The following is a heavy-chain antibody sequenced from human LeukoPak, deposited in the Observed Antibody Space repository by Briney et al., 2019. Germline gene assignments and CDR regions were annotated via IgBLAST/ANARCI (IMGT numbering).Heavy chain of an antibody. Sequence: GGSLRLSCAASGFTFSSYGVSWVRQAPGKGLEWVSGISGSGHRTYYADSVKGRFTISRDNSKSTLYLQMNSLRAQDTAVYYCAKDWGEYFDYVWGSFTSFDSWGQGTLVTVSS. J-gene: IGHJ4*02. CDR2: ISGSGHRT. D-gene: IGHD3-16*01. V-gene: IGHV3-23*01. CDR1: GFTFSSYG. CDR3: AKDWGEYFDYVWGSFTSFDS.